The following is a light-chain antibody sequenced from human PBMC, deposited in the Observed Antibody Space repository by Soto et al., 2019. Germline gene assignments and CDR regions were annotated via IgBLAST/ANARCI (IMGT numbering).Light chain of an antibody. CDR3: SSYTSSSTYV. CDR1: STDIGRYNY. J-gene: IGLJ1*01. V-gene: IGLV2-14*03. CDR2: DVS. Sequence: QSALTQPASVSGSTGQSITISCTGTSTDIGRYNYVSWYQQHPGKAPKLMIYDVSNRPSGVSNRFSGSKSGNTASLTISGLQAEDEADYYCSSYTSSSTYVFGTGTKVTVL.